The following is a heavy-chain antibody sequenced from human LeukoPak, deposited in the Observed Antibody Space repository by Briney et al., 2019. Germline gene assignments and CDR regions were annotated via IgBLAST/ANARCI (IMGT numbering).Heavy chain of an antibody. D-gene: IGHD3-3*01. V-gene: IGHV3-23*01. CDR3: ARQRTMGNTGYYFDY. CDR2: ISGSGSRT. Sequence: GGSLRLSCAASGFTFSDYAMSWVRQAPGMGLEWVSTISGSGSRTYYADSVKGRFTISRDNSKNTLYLQMNSLRAEDTAMYVCARQRTMGNTGYYFDYWGQGTLATVSS. CDR1: GFTFSDYA. J-gene: IGHJ4*02.